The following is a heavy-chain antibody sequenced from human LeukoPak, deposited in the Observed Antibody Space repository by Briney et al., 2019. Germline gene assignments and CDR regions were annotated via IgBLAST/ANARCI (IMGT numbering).Heavy chain of an antibody. CDR2: IYYSGST. D-gene: IGHD6-19*01. CDR1: GYSISSSNW. CDR3: ARSASPYSSEYYFDY. Sequence: SDTLSLTCALSGYSISSSNWWGWIRQPPGKGLEWIGYIYYSGSTYYNPSLKSRVTMSVDTSKNQFSLKLSSVTAVDTAVYYCARSASPYSSEYYFDYWGQGTLVTVSS. J-gene: IGHJ4*02. V-gene: IGHV4-28*01.